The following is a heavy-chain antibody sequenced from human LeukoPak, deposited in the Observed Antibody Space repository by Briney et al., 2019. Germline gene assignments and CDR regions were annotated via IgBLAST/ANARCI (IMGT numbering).Heavy chain of an antibody. Sequence: AGGPLRLSCAASGSNFGNYYVSWVRQAPGKGLEWVANINRDGSERYYVDSVKGRFTISRDDAKSSLYLQMNSLRAEDTAVYYCARRNAMDVWGQGTTVTVFS. CDR2: INRDGSER. CDR3: ARRNAMDV. V-gene: IGHV3-7*03. J-gene: IGHJ6*02. CDR1: GSNFGNYY.